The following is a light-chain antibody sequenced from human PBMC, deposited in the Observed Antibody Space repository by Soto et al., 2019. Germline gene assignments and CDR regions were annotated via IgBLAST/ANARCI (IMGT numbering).Light chain of an antibody. J-gene: IGKJ2*01. CDR3: QQYGSSPMYT. V-gene: IGKV3-20*01. Sequence: EIVLTQAPGTLSLSPGERATLSCRASQSVTSSYLAWYQQKPGQAPRLLIYGASIRATGIPARFSASGSGTDFTLTLSRLEPEDFAVYYCQQYGSSPMYTFGQGTKLEIK. CDR1: QSVTSSY. CDR2: GAS.